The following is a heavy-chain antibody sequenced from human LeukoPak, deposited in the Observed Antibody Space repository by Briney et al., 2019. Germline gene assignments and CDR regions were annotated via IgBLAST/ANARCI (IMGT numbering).Heavy chain of an antibody. J-gene: IGHJ4*02. V-gene: IGHV3-21*01. Sequence: PGGSLRLSCAASGFTFSSYSMNWVRQAPGKGLEWVSSISSSSSYIYYADSVKGRFTISRDNAKNSLYLQMNSLRAEDTAAYYCARDLSYPPPSFDYWGQGTLVTVSS. D-gene: IGHD3-10*01. CDR2: ISSSSSYI. CDR3: ARDLSYPPPSFDY. CDR1: GFTFSSYS.